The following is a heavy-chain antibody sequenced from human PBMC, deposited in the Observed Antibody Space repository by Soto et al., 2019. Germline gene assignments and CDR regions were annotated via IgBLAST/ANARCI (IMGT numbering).Heavy chain of an antibody. V-gene: IGHV4-39*01. CDR1: GGSISSSSYY. CDR2: IYYSGST. CDR3: ASPYSSSWSDLVDY. Sequence: SETLSLTCTVSGGSISSSSYYWGWIRQPPGKGLEWLGSIYYSGSTYYNPSLKSRVTISVDTSKNQFSLKLSSVTAADTAVYYCASPYSSSWSDLVDYWGQGTLVTVSS. D-gene: IGHD6-13*01. J-gene: IGHJ4*02.